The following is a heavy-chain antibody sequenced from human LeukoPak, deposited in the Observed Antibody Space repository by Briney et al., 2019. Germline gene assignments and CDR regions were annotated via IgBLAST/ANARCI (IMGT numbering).Heavy chain of an antibody. J-gene: IGHJ4*02. Sequence: GESLKISCKGSRYSFSNYWIGWVRQMPGKGLEWMGIIFPGDSDTRYSPSFQGQVTISADKSITTAYLQWSSLKASDTAMYYCARQGADYGDYSDYWGQGTLVTVSS. V-gene: IGHV5-51*01. CDR2: IFPGDSDT. CDR1: RYSFSNYW. CDR3: ARQGADYGDYSDY. D-gene: IGHD4-17*01.